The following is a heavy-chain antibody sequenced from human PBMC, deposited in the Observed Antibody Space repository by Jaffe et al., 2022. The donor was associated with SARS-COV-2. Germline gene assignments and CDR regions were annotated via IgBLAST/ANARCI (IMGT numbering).Heavy chain of an antibody. CDR1: GFTFSNYG. V-gene: IGHV3-30*03. Sequence: QVQLVESGGGVVQPGRSLRLSCAASGFTFSNYGIHWVRQAPGKGLEWVAVISYDGSDRYYEDSVKGRFTISRDNSKNTVYMQMNSLRPEDTAVYFCARELRAGRDALGFLGDYYYYGMDVWGQGTTVTVSS. D-gene: IGHD3-3*01. J-gene: IGHJ6*02. CDR3: ARELRAGRDALGFLGDYYYYGMDV. CDR2: ISYDGSDR.